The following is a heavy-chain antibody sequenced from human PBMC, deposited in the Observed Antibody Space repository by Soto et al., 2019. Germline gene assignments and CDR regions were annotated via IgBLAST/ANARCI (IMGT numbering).Heavy chain of an antibody. Sequence: QVQLVQSGAEVKKPGASVKVSCKASGYTFTSYDINWVRQATGQGLEWMGCMNTNSGNTGYAQKFQGRVTMTRNTSISKAYNELSSLRSEDTAVYYFARERSSGWYVEYLGQGTLVTVSS. D-gene: IGHD6-19*01. J-gene: IGHJ4*02. CDR1: GYTFTSYD. CDR2: MNTNSGNT. V-gene: IGHV1-8*01. CDR3: ARERSSGWYVEY.